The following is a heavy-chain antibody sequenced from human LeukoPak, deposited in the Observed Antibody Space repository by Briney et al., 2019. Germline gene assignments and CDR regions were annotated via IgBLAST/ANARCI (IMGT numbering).Heavy chain of an antibody. D-gene: IGHD2-2*01. V-gene: IGHV3-74*01. Sequence: PGGSLRLSCAASGFTFNRYYMYWIRQAPGKGLVWVSRISDDGRVTLYADFVKGRFTISRDNAKNTLSLQMNSLRVEDTAVYYCVRGVPVTPGIDYWGQGTLVTVSS. CDR2: ISDDGRVT. CDR3: VRGVPVTPGIDY. J-gene: IGHJ4*02. CDR1: GFTFNRYY.